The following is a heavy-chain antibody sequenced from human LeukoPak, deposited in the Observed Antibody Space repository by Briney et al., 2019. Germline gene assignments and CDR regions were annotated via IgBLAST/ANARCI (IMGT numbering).Heavy chain of an antibody. CDR3: AMKGFVESTGWRGAFDV. CDR1: RGSFSGYF. Sequence: SETLSLTCDVYRGSFSGYFWSWIRQTPGKGLEWLGEVNDSGSTNYNPSLKSRVTISVAVSKNQYSLRLTSVTAADTAVYYCAMKGFVESTGWRGAFDVWGQGTMVTVSS. V-gene: IGHV4-34*01. CDR2: VNDSGST. D-gene: IGHD2-8*02. J-gene: IGHJ3*01.